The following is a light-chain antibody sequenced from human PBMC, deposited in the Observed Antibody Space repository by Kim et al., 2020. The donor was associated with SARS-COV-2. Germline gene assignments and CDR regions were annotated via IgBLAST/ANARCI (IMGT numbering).Light chain of an antibody. CDR2: GAS. J-gene: IGKJ2*01. V-gene: IGKV3-15*01. Sequence: EIVMTQSPATLSVSPGERATLSCRASQSVSSNLAWYQQKPGQAPRLLIYGASTRATGIPARFSGSGSGTEFTLTISSLQSEDFAVYYCQQYNNRPRPFGQATTLEL. CDR1: QSVSSN. CDR3: QQYNNRPRP.